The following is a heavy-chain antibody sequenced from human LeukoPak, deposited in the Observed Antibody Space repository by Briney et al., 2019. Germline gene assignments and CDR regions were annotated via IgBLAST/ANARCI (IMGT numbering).Heavy chain of an antibody. CDR1: GGSISSSSYY. V-gene: IGHV4-39*07. J-gene: IGHJ3*02. Sequence: SETLSLTCTVSGGSISSSSYYWGWIRQPPGKGLEWIGSIYYSGSTYYNPSLKSRVTISVDTSKNQFSLKLSSVTAADTAVYYCARRVTGSSDAFDIWGQGTMVTVSS. D-gene: IGHD2-21*02. CDR3: ARRVTGSSDAFDI. CDR2: IYYSGST.